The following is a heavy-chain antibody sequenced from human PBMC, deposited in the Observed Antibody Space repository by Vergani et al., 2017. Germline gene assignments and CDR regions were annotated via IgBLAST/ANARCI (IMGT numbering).Heavy chain of an antibody. J-gene: IGHJ5*02. V-gene: IGHV3-21*01. CDR2: IRSSSSYI. D-gene: IGHD3-10*01. CDR1: GFTFSSYS. CDR3: ARGITMVRGVTAA. Sequence: EVQLVESGGGLVKPGGSLRLSCAASGFTFSSYSMNWVRQAPGKGLEWVSSIRSSSSYIYYADSVKGRFTISRNNAKNSLYLQMNSLRAEDTAVYYCARGITMVRGVTAAWDQGTLVTVSS.